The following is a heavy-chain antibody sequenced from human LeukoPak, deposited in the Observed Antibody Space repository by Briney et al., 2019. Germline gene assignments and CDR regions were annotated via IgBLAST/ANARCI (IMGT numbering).Heavy chain of an antibody. CDR2: IQGSGRT. J-gene: IGHJ4*02. Sequence: SETLSLTCSVSGDSIASHYWTWIRQPPGKGLEWIGHIQGSGRTNYNPSLKSRVTMSVDTSKRQFSLDLKSLTAADTAVYYCVVSPNQDFFDYWGQGPLVTVSS. CDR3: VVSPNQDFFDY. CDR1: GDSIASHY. V-gene: IGHV4-4*09.